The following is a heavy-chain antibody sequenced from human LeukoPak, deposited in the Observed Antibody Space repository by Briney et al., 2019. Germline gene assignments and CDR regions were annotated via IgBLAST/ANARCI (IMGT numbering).Heavy chain of an antibody. D-gene: IGHD3-9*01. V-gene: IGHV3-11*01. CDR3: ASALRYFDWLLYPY. Sequence: GGSLRLSCAASGFTFSDYYMSWVRQAPGKGLEWVSYISSSGSTIYYADSVKGRFTISRDNAKHSLYLQMNSLRAEDTAVYYCASALRYFDWLLYPYWGQGTLVTVSS. J-gene: IGHJ4*02. CDR1: GFTFSDYY. CDR2: ISSSGSTI.